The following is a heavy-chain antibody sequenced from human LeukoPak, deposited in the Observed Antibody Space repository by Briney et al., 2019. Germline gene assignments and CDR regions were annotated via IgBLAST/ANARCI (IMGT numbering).Heavy chain of an antibody. CDR3: ARESSGWHYYFDY. J-gene: IGHJ4*02. Sequence: GTSLRLSCAASGFTLSTYGMHWVRQAPGKGLEWVAIIRYDGINKYYADSVKGRFTISRDNAKNSLYLQMNSLRAEDTAVYYCARESSGWHYYFDYWGQGTLVTVSS. CDR2: IRYDGINK. CDR1: GFTLSTYG. V-gene: IGHV3-33*01. D-gene: IGHD6-19*01.